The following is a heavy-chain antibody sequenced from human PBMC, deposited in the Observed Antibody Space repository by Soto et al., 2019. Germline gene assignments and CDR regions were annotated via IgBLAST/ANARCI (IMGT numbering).Heavy chain of an antibody. CDR3: ARSPLGYFYFDY. CDR2: ISYDGSNK. J-gene: IGHJ4*02. CDR1: GFTFSSYA. Sequence: QVQLVESGGGVVQPGRSPRLSCAASGFTFSSYAIHWVRQAPGKGLEWVAVISYDGSNKYYADSVKGRFTISRDNSKNTLYLQMNSLRAEDTAVYYCARSPLGYFYFDYWGQGTLVTVSS. V-gene: IGHV3-30-3*01. D-gene: IGHD3-9*01.